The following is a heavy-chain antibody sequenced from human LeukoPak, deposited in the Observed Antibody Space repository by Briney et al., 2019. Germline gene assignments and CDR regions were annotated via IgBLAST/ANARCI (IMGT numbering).Heavy chain of an antibody. CDR2: ISGSGGRI. D-gene: IGHD3-22*01. J-gene: IGHJ4*02. CDR3: AKTDSSDYSYYFDY. CDR1: GFTFGIYA. Sequence: GGSLRLSCAASGFTFGIYAMSWVRQAPGKGLEWVSTISGSGGRIYYADSVKGRFTISRDDSKNTLYLQMNSLRAEDTAVYYCAKTDSSDYSYYFDYWGQGTLVTVSS. V-gene: IGHV3-23*01.